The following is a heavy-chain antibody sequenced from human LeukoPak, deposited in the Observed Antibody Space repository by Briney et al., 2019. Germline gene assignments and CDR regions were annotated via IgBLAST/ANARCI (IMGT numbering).Heavy chain of an antibody. D-gene: IGHD1-26*01. CDR1: GGSIRSSSYY. CDR2: IYTSGSA. CDR3: ARCGILVGADDAFDI. Sequence: SETLSLTCTVSGGSIRSSSYYWGWIRQPPGKGLEWIGRIYTSGSANYNPSLKSRVTVSVDTSKNQFSLKLSSVTAADTAVYYCARCGILVGADDAFDIWGQGTMVTVSS. V-gene: IGHV4-39*07. J-gene: IGHJ3*02.